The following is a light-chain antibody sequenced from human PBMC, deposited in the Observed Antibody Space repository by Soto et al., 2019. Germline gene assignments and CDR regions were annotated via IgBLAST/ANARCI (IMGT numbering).Light chain of an antibody. V-gene: IGKV1-6*01. CDR1: QGIRND. J-gene: IGKJ4*01. CDR2: AAS. CDR3: LHDHDYPLT. Sequence: AIEMTQSPSSLSAYVGDRVIISCRASQGIRNDLGWYQQKPGKAPKLLIYAASSLQSGVPSRFSGSGSGTDFILTISSLQPEDSATYYCLHDHDYPLTFGGGTTVDIK.